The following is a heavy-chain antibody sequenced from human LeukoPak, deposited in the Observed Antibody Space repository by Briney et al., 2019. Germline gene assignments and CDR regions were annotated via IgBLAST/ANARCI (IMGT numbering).Heavy chain of an antibody. V-gene: IGHV1-2*02. CDR3: ARGGLWFGGLRKDAFDI. Sequence: GASVKVSCKASGYTFTDYYIHWVRQAPGQGLEWMAWMNPNSGGTSYAQKFRGRVTMTRDTSISTAYMELSRLRSDDTAVYYCARGGLWFGGLRKDAFDIWGQGTMVTVSS. D-gene: IGHD3-10*01. J-gene: IGHJ3*02. CDR1: GYTFTDYY. CDR2: MNPNSGGT.